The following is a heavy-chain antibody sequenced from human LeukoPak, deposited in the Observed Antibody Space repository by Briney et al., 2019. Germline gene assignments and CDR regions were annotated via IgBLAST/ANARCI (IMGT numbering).Heavy chain of an antibody. V-gene: IGHV4-59*08. J-gene: IGHJ4*02. D-gene: IGHD6-19*01. CDR1: GGSISPYY. Sequence: SETLSLTCTVSGGSISPYYWSWIRQPPGKGIEWIGYIFYSGSTNYNPSLRGRVTISVDTSKNQFSLQLSSVTASDTAVYYCVRHVAGTTLDYWGQGTLVTVSS. CDR2: IFYSGST. CDR3: VRHVAGTTLDY.